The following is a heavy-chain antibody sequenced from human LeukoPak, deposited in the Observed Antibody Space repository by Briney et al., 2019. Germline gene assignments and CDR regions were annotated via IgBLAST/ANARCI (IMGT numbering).Heavy chain of an antibody. Sequence: GESLKISCKGPGYSFTSYWIGWVRQMPGKGLEWIGIIYPGDSDTRYSPSFQGQVTISADKSISTVYLQWSSLKASDTAMYYCARRYDSTLFDPWGQGTLVTVSS. D-gene: IGHD3-22*01. CDR3: ARRYDSTLFDP. J-gene: IGHJ5*02. CDR2: IYPGDSDT. V-gene: IGHV5-51*01. CDR1: GYSFTSYW.